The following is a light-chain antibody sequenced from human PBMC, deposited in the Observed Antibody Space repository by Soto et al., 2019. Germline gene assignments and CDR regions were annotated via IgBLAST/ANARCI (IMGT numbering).Light chain of an antibody. J-gene: IGKJ5*01. CDR3: QQRSNWTPVT. CDR1: QSINNY. Sequence: EILLTQSPATLSLSPGERATLSCRASQSINNYLAWYQQKPGQAPRLLIYDASNTAAGIPARFCGSGSGTDFTLTISSLETEDFAVYYCQQRSNWTPVTFGQGTRLRL. CDR2: DAS. V-gene: IGKV3-11*01.